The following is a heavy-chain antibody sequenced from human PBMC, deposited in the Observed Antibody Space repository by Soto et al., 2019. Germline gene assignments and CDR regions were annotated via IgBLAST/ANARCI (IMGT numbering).Heavy chain of an antibody. J-gene: IGHJ6*02. Sequence: SETLSLTCTVSGGSISSGDYYWSWIRQPPGKGLEWIGYIYYSGSTYYNPSLKSRVTISVDTSKNQFSLKLSSVTAADTAVYYCARVRVTTNYYYGMDVWGQGTTVTVSS. V-gene: IGHV4-30-4*01. CDR2: IYYSGST. D-gene: IGHD4-4*01. CDR3: ARVRVTTNYYYGMDV. CDR1: GGSISSGDYY.